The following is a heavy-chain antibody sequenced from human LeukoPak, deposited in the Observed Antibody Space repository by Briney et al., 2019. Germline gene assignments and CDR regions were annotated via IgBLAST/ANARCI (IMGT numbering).Heavy chain of an antibody. Sequence: SETLSLTCTVSGGSINSGNYYWSWIRQPAGKGLEWIGSIHTSGSTNSNPSLKSRVTISVDMSKNQFSLKLSSVTAADTAVYYCARGAQVVPASVWFDPWGQGTLVTVSS. CDR1: GGSINSGNYY. V-gene: IGHV4-61*02. J-gene: IGHJ5*02. CDR3: ARGAQVVPASVWFDP. D-gene: IGHD2-2*01. CDR2: IHTSGST.